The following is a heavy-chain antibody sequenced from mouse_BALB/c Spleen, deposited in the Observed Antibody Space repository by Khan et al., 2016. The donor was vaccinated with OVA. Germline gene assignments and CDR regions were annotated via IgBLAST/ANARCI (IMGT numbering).Heavy chain of an antibody. CDR1: GYTFTDYA. CDR2: ITTYSGNT. Sequence: QIELVQSGPDLVRPGVSVRISCKGSGYTFTDYALHWVKQSHAKSLEWIGLITTYSGNTNYNQKFEGKAKMTVDKSSSTAYMELARLTSEDSAIYYCARSYYRYDGGFYFDYWGQGTTLTVSS. D-gene: IGHD2-14*01. CDR3: ARSYYRYDGGFYFDY. V-gene: IGHV1S137*01. J-gene: IGHJ2*01.